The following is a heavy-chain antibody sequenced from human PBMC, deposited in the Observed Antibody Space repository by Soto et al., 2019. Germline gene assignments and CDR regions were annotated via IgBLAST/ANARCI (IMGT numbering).Heavy chain of an antibody. Sequence: PSETLSVTCTVSGGSISSGDYYWSWIRQPPGKGLEWIGYIYYSGSTYYNPSLKSRVTISVDTSKNQFSLKLSSVTAADTAVYYCARWWSGSRQGFDPWGQGTLVTVSS. D-gene: IGHD3-3*01. CDR1: GGSISSGDYY. CDR2: IYYSGST. V-gene: IGHV4-30-4*01. CDR3: ARWWSGSRQGFDP. J-gene: IGHJ5*02.